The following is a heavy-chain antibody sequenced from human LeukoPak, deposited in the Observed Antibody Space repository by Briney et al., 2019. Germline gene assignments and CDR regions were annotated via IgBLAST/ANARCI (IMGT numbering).Heavy chain of an antibody. CDR3: AKDKFTSRRLDIFEI. CDR2: ISFDGSNE. Sequence: PGGSLRLSCAASGFIFSSYGMHWVRQAPGKGLEWVAVISFDGSNEYYAGSVRGRFTISRDNSKNTLYLQMNNLRAEDTAMYYCAKDKFTSRRLDIFEIWGQGTLVTVAS. CDR1: GFIFSSYG. D-gene: IGHD2-15*01. J-gene: IGHJ3*02. V-gene: IGHV3-30*18.